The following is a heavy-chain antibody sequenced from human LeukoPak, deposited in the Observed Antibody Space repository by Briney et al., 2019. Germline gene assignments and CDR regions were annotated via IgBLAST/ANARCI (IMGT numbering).Heavy chain of an antibody. J-gene: IGHJ6*02. CDR1: GFTFSSCW. V-gene: IGHV3-7*03. D-gene: IGHD3-22*01. CDR3: ARDSGVPYYYDSSGYYYGGMDV. Sequence: PGGSLRLSCAASGFTFSSCWMSWVRQAPGKGLEWVANIKQDGSEKYHVDSVKGRFTISRDNAKNSLYLQMNSLRAEDTAVYYCARDSGVPYYYDSSGYYYGGMDVWGQGTTVTVSS. CDR2: IKQDGSEK.